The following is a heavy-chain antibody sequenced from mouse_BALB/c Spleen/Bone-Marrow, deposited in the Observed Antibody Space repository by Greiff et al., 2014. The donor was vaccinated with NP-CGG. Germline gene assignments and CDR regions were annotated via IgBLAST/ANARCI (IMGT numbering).Heavy chain of an antibody. CDR2: IDPANVNT. CDR1: GFNIRDTY. Sequence: EVQLQQSGAELVKPGASVKLSCTASGFNIRDTYMQWVKQRPEQGLEWIGRIDPANVNTKYDPKFQGKATITADTSSNTAYLHLSSLTSEDTAVYYCARGKGIYSGFADWGQGTLVTVSA. J-gene: IGHJ3*01. V-gene: IGHV14-3*02. CDR3: ARGKGIYSGFAD. D-gene: IGHD3-2*02.